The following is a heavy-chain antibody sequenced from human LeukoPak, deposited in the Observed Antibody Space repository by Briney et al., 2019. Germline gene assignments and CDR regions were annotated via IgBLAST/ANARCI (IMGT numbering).Heavy chain of an antibody. CDR3: ARSLSTSPTYY. CDR2: INPNSGGT. CDR1: GYTFTSYY. V-gene: IGHV1-2*06. J-gene: IGHJ4*02. Sequence: ASVKVSCKASGYTFTSYYMHWVRQAPGQGLEWMGRINPNSGGTNYAQKFQGRVTMTRDTSISTAYMELSRLRSDDTAVYYCARSLSTSPTYYWGQGTLVTVSS. D-gene: IGHD2-2*01.